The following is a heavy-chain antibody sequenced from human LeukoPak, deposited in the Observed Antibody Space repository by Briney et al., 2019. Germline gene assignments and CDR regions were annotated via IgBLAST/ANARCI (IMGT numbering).Heavy chain of an antibody. CDR1: GTSITNYY. Sequence: SETLSLTCTVSGTSITNYYWAWIRQTPGKGLEWIGYIYPDGSTKYNPSLKSRGAISVDTSNNQFSLKVTSMTAADTAVYYCARQDYWGWFAPWGQGTLVIVFS. CDR2: IYPDGST. D-gene: IGHD3-16*01. V-gene: IGHV4-4*09. CDR3: ARQDYWGWFAP. J-gene: IGHJ5*02.